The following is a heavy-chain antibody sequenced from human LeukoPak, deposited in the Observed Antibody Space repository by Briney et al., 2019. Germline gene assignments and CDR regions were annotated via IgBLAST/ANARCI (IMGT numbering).Heavy chain of an antibody. CDR2: IYHSGST. CDR1: GGSISSGGYS. CDR3: ARVGYCTNGVCYTYVFDI. V-gene: IGHV4-30-2*01. D-gene: IGHD2-8*01. J-gene: IGHJ3*02. Sequence: SETLSLTCAVSGGSISSGGYSWSWIRQPPGKGLEWIGYIYHSGSTYYNPSLKSRVTISVDRSKNQFSLKLSSVTAADTAVYYCARVGYCTNGVCYTYVFDIWGQGTMVTVSS.